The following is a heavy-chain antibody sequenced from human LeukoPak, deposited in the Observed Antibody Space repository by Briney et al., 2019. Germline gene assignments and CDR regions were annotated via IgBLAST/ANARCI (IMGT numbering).Heavy chain of an antibody. CDR2: INPNSGGT. Sequence: ASVKVSCKASGYTFTVYYMHWVRQAPGQGLEWMGCINPNSGGTNYAQKFQGRVTMTRDTSISTAYMELSRLRSDDTAVYYCARDSSYCSGGSCYPRDYWGQGTLVTVSS. D-gene: IGHD2-15*01. J-gene: IGHJ4*02. CDR1: GYTFTVYY. CDR3: ARDSSYCSGGSCYPRDY. V-gene: IGHV1-2*02.